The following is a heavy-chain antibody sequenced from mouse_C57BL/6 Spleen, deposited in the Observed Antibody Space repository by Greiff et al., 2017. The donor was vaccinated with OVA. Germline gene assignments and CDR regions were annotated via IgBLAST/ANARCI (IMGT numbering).Heavy chain of an antibody. V-gene: IGHV1-80*01. J-gene: IGHJ2*01. CDR2: IYPGDGDT. CDR1: GYAFSSYW. CDR3: ARSDGSSKYFDY. Sequence: VKLVESGAELVKPGASVKISCKASGYAFSSYWMNWVKQRPGKGLEWIGQIYPGDGDTNYNGKFKGKATLTADKSSSTAYMQLSSLTSDDSAVYFCARSDGSSKYFDYWGQGTTLTVSS. D-gene: IGHD1-1*01.